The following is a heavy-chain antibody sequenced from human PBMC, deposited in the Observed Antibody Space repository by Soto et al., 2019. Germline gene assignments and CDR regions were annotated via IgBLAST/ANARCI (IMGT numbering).Heavy chain of an antibody. CDR1: GDSITSGDYY. J-gene: IGHJ4*02. CDR3: ARVTPTTRDYDFWSGYYIHDN. Sequence: QVQLQESGPGLVKPSQTLSLTCTVSGDSITSGDYYWSWIRQPPGKGLEWIGYIYYRGSTYYNPSLKGRVTISVDPSKNQFSLKVWSVTAADTAVYYCARVTPTTRDYDFWSGYYIHDNWGQGTLVTVSS. D-gene: IGHD3-3*01. V-gene: IGHV4-30-4*01. CDR2: IYYRGST.